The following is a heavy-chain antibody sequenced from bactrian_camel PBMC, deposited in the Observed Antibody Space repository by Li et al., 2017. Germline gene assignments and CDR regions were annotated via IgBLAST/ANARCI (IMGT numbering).Heavy chain of an antibody. CDR3: AVYDAYAGKCSFREDFYDY. Sequence: QLVESGGVSVQAGGSLRLSCVVSGVASRVRCMAWFRQAPGKEREGVARIATGSGNTYYADSVKGRFTISQDNAEKTVVLRMDSLNPEDTAVYTCAVYDAYAGKCSFREDFYDYWGPGTQVTVS. CDR1: GVASRVRC. V-gene: IGHV3S25*01. D-gene: IGHD4*01. CDR2: IATGSGNT. J-gene: IGHJ4*01.